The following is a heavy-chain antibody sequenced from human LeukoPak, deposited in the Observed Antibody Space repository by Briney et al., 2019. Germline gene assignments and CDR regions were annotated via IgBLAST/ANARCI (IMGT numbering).Heavy chain of an antibody. CDR1: GFTFDDYA. J-gene: IGHJ4*02. V-gene: IGHV3-43*02. CDR3: AKTYYDSTGYYGFYDY. CDR2: ISGGGYST. Sequence: GGTLGLSCAASGFTFDDYAMHWVRHAPGKGLEWVSLISGGGYSTYYADSVKGRFTISRDNSTNSLYLQMNSLRTEDTALYYCAKTYYDSTGYYGFYDYWGQGTLVTVSS. D-gene: IGHD3-22*01.